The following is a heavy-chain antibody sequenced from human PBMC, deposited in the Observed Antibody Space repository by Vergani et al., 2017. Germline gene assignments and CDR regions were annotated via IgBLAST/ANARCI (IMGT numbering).Heavy chain of an antibody. Sequence: EVQLVESGGGLVQPGGSLRLSCAASGFTFSSYWMSWVRQAPGKGLEWVANIKQDGSEKYYVDSVKGRCTISRYNAKNSLCLQRNSLRAEDTAVYYCARDKRAVVPAASVMDVWGQGTTVTVSS. V-gene: IGHV3-7*03. CDR3: ARDKRAVVPAASVMDV. CDR1: GFTFSSYW. J-gene: IGHJ6*02. D-gene: IGHD2-2*01. CDR2: IKQDGSEK.